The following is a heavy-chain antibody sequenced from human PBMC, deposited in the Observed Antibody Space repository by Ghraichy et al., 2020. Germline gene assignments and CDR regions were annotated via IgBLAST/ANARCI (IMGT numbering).Heavy chain of an antibody. CDR3: TSLDF. CDR2: ISTGGSTI. V-gene: IGHV3-48*01. CDR1: GFNFSTFS. Sequence: GSLRLSCAASGFNFSTFSMNWVRQASGKGLEWLAYISTGGSTIHYADSVKGRFTISRDNAKDSLFLQMNTLRAEDTATYYCTSLDFWGQGVLVIVSS. J-gene: IGHJ4*02.